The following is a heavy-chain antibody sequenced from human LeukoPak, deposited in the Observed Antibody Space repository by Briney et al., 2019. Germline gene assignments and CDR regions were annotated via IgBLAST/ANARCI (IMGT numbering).Heavy chain of an antibody. V-gene: IGHV3-48*03. CDR3: ARSDGLRGYSYGYLDY. D-gene: IGHD5-18*01. Sequence: GGSLRLSCAASGFSFSSFEMSWVRQAPGQGLEWISYISSSASTIYYADSVKGRFTISRDNAKDSLDLQMNSLRAEDTAVYYCARSDGLRGYSYGYLDYWGQGTLVTVSS. CDR2: ISSSASTI. CDR1: GFSFSSFE. J-gene: IGHJ4*02.